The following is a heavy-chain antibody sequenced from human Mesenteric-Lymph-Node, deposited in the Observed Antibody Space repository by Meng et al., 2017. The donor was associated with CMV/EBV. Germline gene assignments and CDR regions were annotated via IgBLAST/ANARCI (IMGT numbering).Heavy chain of an antibody. V-gene: IGHV3-23*01. J-gene: IGHJ4*02. D-gene: IGHD3-3*01. Sequence: GGSLRLSCAASGFTFSSYAMSWVRQAPGKGLEWVSAISGSGGSTYYAGSVKGRFTISRDNSKNTLYLQMNSLRAEDTAIYYCAKEFGAYDFWSGYSYWGQGTLVTVSS. CDR1: GFTFSSYA. CDR2: ISGSGGST. CDR3: AKEFGAYDFWSGYSY.